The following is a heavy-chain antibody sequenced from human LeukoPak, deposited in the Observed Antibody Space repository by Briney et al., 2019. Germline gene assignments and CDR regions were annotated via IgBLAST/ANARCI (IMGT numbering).Heavy chain of an antibody. D-gene: IGHD5-18*01. J-gene: IGHJ4*02. CDR2: INSDGSST. Sequence: GGSLRLSCAASGFTFSSYWMHWVRQAPGKGLVWVSRINSDGSSTNYADSVKGRFTIPRDNSKNTLYLQMNSLRAEDTAVYYCARDRGYGYLFDYWGQGTLVTVSS. CDR1: GFTFSSYW. CDR3: ARDRGYGYLFDY. V-gene: IGHV3-74*01.